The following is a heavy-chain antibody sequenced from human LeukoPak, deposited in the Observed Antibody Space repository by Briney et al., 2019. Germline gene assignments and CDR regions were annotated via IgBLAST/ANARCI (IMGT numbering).Heavy chain of an antibody. J-gene: IGHJ4*02. CDR3: ASDGGNSEAFDY. CDR2: IKQDGSEK. Sequence: GGSLRLSCAASGFTFSSYWMSWVRQAPGKGLEWVANIKQDGSEKYYVDSVKGRFTISRDNSKNTLYLQMNSLRAEDTAVYYCASDGGNSEAFDYWGQGTLVTVSS. CDR1: GFTFSSYW. V-gene: IGHV3-7*03. D-gene: IGHD4-23*01.